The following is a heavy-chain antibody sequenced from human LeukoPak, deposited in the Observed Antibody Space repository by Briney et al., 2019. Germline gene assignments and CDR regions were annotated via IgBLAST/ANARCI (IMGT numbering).Heavy chain of an antibody. V-gene: IGHV3-30*18. D-gene: IGHD5-18*01. J-gene: IGHJ4*02. CDR3: AKDFGSYGYFVVDY. CDR2: ISYDGSNK. CDR1: GFTFSSYG. Sequence: GGSLRLSCAASGFTFSSYGMHWVRQAPGKGLEWVAVISYDGSNKYYADSVKGRFTISRDNSKNPLYLQMNSLRAEDTAVYYCAKDFGSYGYFVVDYWGQGTLVTVSS.